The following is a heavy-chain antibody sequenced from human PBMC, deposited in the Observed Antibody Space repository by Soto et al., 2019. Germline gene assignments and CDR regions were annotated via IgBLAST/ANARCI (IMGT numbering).Heavy chain of an antibody. CDR2: IIPMFGAP. CDR1: GVTFNRQD. D-gene: IGHD6-6*01. J-gene: IGHJ4*02. Sequence: ASVKVSCKASGVTFNRQDMRWVRQAPGQGLEWMGGIIPMFGAPHYAEKFQDRVTITADESTGTAYLQLSSVTPEDTAVYYCARASGYFDYWGQGTLVTVSS. CDR3: ARASGYFDY. V-gene: IGHV1-69*13.